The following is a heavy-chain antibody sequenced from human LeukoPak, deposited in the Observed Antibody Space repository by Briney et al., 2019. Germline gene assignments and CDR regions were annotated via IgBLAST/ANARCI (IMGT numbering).Heavy chain of an antibody. D-gene: IGHD5-18*01. CDR3: AKDRYSYSNYFDP. V-gene: IGHV3-30*18. CDR1: GFTFSSFG. J-gene: IGHJ5*02. Sequence: GRSLRLSCAAFGFTFSSFGMHWVRQAPGKGLEWVAVISYDGSNKYYADSVKGRFTISRDNSKSTVFLQMNSLRTEDTAVYYCAKDRYSYSNYFDPWGQGTLVAVSS. CDR2: ISYDGSNK.